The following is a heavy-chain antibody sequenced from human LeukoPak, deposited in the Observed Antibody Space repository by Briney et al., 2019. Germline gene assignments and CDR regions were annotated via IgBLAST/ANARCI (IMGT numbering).Heavy chain of an antibody. CDR2: MWVWNDGSNE. Sequence: GGSLRLSCTASGFTFSNYGMHWVRQAPGKGLEWVAVMWVWNDGSNEYYADSVKGRFTIARDNSKNTLYLQMVSPRAEDTADYYCARDRFPHDDAHYGMDVWGQGTTVTVSS. CDR3: ARDRFPHDDAHYGMDV. J-gene: IGHJ6*02. V-gene: IGHV3-33*01. CDR1: GFTFSNYG. D-gene: IGHD3-16*01.